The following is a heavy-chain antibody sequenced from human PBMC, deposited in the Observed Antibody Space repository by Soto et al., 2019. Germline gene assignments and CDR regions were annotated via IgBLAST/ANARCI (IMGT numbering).Heavy chain of an antibody. V-gene: IGHV3-21*01. J-gene: IGHJ4*02. CDR2: ISSSSSYI. CDR3: ALGWIQLMVTGTFDY. CDR1: GFTFSSYS. D-gene: IGHD5-18*01. Sequence: EVQLVESGGGLVKPGGSLRLSCAASGFTFSSYSMNWVRQAPGKGLEWVSSISSSSSYIYYADSVKGRFTISRDNAKNSLYLQMNSLRAEDTAVYYCALGWIQLMVTGTFDYWGQGTLVTVSS.